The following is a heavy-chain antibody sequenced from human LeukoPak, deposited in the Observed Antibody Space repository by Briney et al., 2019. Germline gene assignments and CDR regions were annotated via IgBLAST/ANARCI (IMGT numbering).Heavy chain of an antibody. Sequence: SVKVSCKASGGTFSSYAISWVRQAPGQGLEWMGRIIPIFGIANYAQKFQGRVAITADKSTSTAYMELSSLRSEDTAVYYCARAAVPAAKNDAFDIWGQGTMVTVSS. CDR2: IIPIFGIA. CDR1: GGTFSSYA. D-gene: IGHD2-2*01. V-gene: IGHV1-69*04. J-gene: IGHJ3*02. CDR3: ARAAVPAAKNDAFDI.